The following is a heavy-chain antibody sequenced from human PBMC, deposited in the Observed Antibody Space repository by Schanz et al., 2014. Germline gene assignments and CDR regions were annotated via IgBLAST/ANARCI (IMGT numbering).Heavy chain of an antibody. Sequence: EEQMVESGGGLVKPGGSLRLSCAVSGFTVNTNYMSWVRQAPGKGLEWISSMYINSGSTQYADSVKGRFTISRDNSKNTLYLQMNSLRAEDTAVYYCARDRQQLVGRIGYYYGMDVWGQGTTVTVSS. J-gene: IGHJ6*02. V-gene: IGHV3-66*01. CDR3: ARDRQQLVGRIGYYYGMDV. CDR1: GFTVNTNY. D-gene: IGHD6-13*01. CDR2: MYINSGST.